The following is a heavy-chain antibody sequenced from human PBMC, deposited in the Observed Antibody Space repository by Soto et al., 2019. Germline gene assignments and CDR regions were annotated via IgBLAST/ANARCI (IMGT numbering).Heavy chain of an antibody. CDR1: GGSISSYY. CDR2: IYYSGST. D-gene: IGHD6-13*01. Sequence: SETLSLTCTVSGGSISSYYWSWIRQPPGKGLEWIGYIYYSGSTNYNPSLKSRVTISVDTSKNQFSLKLSSVTAADTAVYYCARAQYSSSLDPWGQGTLVTVSS. V-gene: IGHV4-59*01. J-gene: IGHJ5*02. CDR3: ARAQYSSSLDP.